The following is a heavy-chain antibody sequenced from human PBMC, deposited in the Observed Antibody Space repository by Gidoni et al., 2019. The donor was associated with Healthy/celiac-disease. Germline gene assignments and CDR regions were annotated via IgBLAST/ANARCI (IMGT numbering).Heavy chain of an antibody. CDR2: ISSSGSTI. J-gene: IGHJ6*02. V-gene: IGHV3-48*03. CDR3: ASRSVWDPSMDV. CDR1: GFTFRSDE. D-gene: IGHD6-19*01. Sequence: EVPLVASGGGLVQPGGSLRLSCAAPGFTFRSDEMNWVRPAPGKGLEWVSYISSSGSTIYYPDSVQGRFTTSRHNAKNSLYLQMNSLRAEETAVYYCASRSVWDPSMDVWGQGTTVTVSS.